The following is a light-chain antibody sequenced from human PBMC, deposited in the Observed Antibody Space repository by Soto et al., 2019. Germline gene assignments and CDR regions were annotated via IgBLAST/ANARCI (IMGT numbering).Light chain of an antibody. V-gene: IGKV1-39*01. J-gene: IGKJ3*01. CDR1: QSISTY. CDR2: RAS. Sequence: DIQMTQSPSSLSASLGDRVTISCRASQSISTYLNWYQQKPGTAPRLLIYRASSVKSGVPPRFSGSGSGRDFTLTISSLQPEDFATYYCQQYNSYSGTFXPGTKVDIK. CDR3: QQYNSYSGT.